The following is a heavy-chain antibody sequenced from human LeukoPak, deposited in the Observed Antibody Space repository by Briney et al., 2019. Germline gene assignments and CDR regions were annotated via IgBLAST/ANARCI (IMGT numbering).Heavy chain of an antibody. CDR1: GFIFSDYY. CDR2: ISNSDNDI. V-gene: IGHV3-11*01. Sequence: GVSLGLSGAASGFIFSDYYMSWIRQTPGKGLEWISYISNSDNDIYYAGSVKGRFTISRDNTRNSLFLQMNSLRPDDTAVYYCASGSSSVGYWGQGTLVTVSP. D-gene: IGHD6-6*01. CDR3: ASGSSSVGY. J-gene: IGHJ4*02.